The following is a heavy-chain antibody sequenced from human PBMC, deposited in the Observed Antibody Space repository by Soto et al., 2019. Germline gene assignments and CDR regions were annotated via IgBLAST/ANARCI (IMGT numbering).Heavy chain of an antibody. Sequence: PSETLSLTCAVYGGSFSGYYWGWIRQPPGKGLEWIGEINHSGSTNYNPSLKSRVTISVDTSKNQFSLKLSSVTAADTAVYYCARAFLDYYYYGMDVWGQGTTVTVSS. J-gene: IGHJ6*02. V-gene: IGHV4-34*01. CDR2: INHSGST. CDR1: GGSFSGYY. CDR3: ARAFLDYYYYGMDV.